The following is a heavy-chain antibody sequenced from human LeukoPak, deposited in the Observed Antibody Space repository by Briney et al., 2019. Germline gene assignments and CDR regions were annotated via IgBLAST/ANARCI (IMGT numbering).Heavy chain of an antibody. CDR2: IYPGDSDT. CDR3: ARQYYYDSSGYYEYHFDY. Sequence: GESLKISCKGSGYSFTSYWIGWVRQMPGKGLEWMGIIYPGDSDTRYSPSFQGQVTISADKSISTAYLQWSSLKASDTAMYYCARQYYYDSSGYYEYHFDYWGQGTLVTVSS. J-gene: IGHJ4*02. CDR1: GYSFTSYW. V-gene: IGHV5-51*01. D-gene: IGHD3-22*01.